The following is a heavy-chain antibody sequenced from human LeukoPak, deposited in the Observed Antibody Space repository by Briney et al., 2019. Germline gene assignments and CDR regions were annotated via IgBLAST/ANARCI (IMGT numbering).Heavy chain of an antibody. CDR1: GFTFCDYA. CDR2: IRSKTYGRTT. D-gene: IGHD3-22*01. V-gene: IGHV3-49*04. CDR3: TSEAQYYYDRSGYSSSDY. J-gene: IGHJ4*02. Sequence: PGGALRLSCTASGFTFCDYAMSWVRQAPGKGLEWVGFIRSKTYGRTTEYAASVKGRFTISSDDSKTIAYLQMNSLKTEDTAVYYCTSEAQYYYDRSGYSSSDYWGQGALVTVSS.